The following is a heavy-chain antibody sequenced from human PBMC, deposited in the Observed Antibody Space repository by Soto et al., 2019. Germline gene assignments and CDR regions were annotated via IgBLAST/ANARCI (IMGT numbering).Heavy chain of an antibody. CDR3: ARGRSGSFDY. V-gene: IGHV4-59*12. CDR1: GVSFSSYY. D-gene: IGHD1-26*01. J-gene: IGHJ4*02. Sequence: ETLSLTCTVSGVSFSSYYWTWIRQPPGKGLEWIGYISNSGGTNYNPSLKSRVTISVGTSRNQLSLKLSSVTGADTAIYYCARGRSGSFDYWGQGTLVTVSS. CDR2: ISNSGGT.